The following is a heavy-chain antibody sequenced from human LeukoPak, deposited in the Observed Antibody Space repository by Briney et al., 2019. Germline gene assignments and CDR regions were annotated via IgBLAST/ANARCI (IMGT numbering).Heavy chain of an antibody. V-gene: IGHV1-2*02. CDR1: GYTFTGYY. D-gene: IGHD3-10*01. J-gene: IGHJ5*02. Sequence: GASVKVSCKASGYTFTGYYMHWVRQAPGQGLEWMGWINPNSGGTNYAQKFQGRVTMTRDTSISTAYMELSRLRSDDTAVYYCARGPFYGSGTGGFDPRGQGTLVTVSS. CDR3: ARGPFYGSGTGGFDP. CDR2: INPNSGGT.